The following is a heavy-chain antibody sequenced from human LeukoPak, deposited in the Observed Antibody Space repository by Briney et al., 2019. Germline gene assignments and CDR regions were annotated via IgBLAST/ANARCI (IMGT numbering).Heavy chain of an antibody. V-gene: IGHV3-9*01. CDR3: AKDQDGGPDY. D-gene: IGHD3-16*01. CDR1: GFTFDDYA. J-gene: IGHJ4*02. CDR2: ISWNSGSI. Sequence: GRSLRLSCAASGFTFDDYAMHWVRPAPGKGLEWVSGISWNSGSIGYADSVKGRFTISRDNAKNSLYLQMNSLRAEDTALYYCAKDQDGGPDYWGEGTLVTVSS.